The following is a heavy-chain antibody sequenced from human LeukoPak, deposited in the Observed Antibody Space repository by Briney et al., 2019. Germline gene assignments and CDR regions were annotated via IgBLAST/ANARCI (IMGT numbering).Heavy chain of an antibody. CDR1: GYSFTSYW. D-gene: IGHD6-13*01. V-gene: IGHV5-51*01. Sequence: GESLKISCKGSGYSFTSYWIGWVRQMPGKGLEWMGIIYPGGSDTRYSPSFQGQVTISADKSISTAYLQWSSLKASDTAMYYCATYSTRQLALRYFQHWGQGTLVTVSS. J-gene: IGHJ1*01. CDR2: IYPGGSDT. CDR3: ATYSTRQLALRYFQH.